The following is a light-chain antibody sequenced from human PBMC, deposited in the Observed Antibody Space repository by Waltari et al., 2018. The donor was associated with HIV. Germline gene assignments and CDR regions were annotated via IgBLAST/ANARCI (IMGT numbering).Light chain of an antibody. CDR3: SSYGGSANLL. CDR2: EVS. Sequence: QSALTQPPSASGSPGQSVTISCTGTSSDIGGYTYVSWYQQYPGKASKLMIYEVSKRPSGVPDRFSGSKSANTASLTVSGLQAEDEADYYCSSYGGSANLLFGGGTKLTVL. J-gene: IGLJ2*01. V-gene: IGLV2-8*01. CDR1: SSDIGGYTY.